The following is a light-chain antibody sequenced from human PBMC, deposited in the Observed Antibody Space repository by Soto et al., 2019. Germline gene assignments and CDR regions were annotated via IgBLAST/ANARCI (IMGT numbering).Light chain of an antibody. CDR3: QQFNSYPLT. J-gene: IGKJ4*01. CDR1: QSISSR. CDR2: DAS. Sequence: DIRMTQSPSTLSAFLGDGVTITCRASQSISSRLAWYQQKPGKAPKFLIYDASSLESGVPSRFSGSGSGTQFTLTISSLQPDDSATYYCQQFNSYPLTFGGGTKVEIK. V-gene: IGKV1-5*01.